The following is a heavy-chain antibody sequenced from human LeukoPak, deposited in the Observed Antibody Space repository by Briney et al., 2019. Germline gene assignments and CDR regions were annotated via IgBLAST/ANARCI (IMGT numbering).Heavy chain of an antibody. CDR1: GVIVRSNY. CDR2: LYHGGST. J-gene: IGHJ2*01. V-gene: IGHV3-66*01. CDR3: ARDLRYFDL. Sequence: GGSLRLSCVGSGVIVRSNYMTWVRQAPGKGLEWVSILYHGGSTYYADSVKGRFSISRDTSKNTLYLQMNSLRVEDTAVYYCARDLRYFDLWGRGTLVTVSS.